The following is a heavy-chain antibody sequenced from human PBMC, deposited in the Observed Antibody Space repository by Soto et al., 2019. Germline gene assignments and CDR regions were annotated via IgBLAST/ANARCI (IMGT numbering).Heavy chain of an antibody. D-gene: IGHD6-6*01. J-gene: IGHJ6*02. CDR2: ISYDGSNK. Sequence: ESGGGVVQPGRSLRLSCAASGFTFSSYGMHWVRQAPGKGLEWVAVISYDGSNKYYADSVKGRFTISRVNSKNTLYLQMNSLRAEDTAVYYCAKDYPPHSSSNYYYGMDVWGQGTTVTVSS. V-gene: IGHV3-30*18. CDR1: GFTFSSYG. CDR3: AKDYPPHSSSNYYYGMDV.